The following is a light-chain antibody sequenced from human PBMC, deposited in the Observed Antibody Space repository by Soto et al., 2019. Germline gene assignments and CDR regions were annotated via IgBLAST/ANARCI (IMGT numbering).Light chain of an antibody. CDR1: QTVSSF. Sequence: IVLSQSPAILSLSPGDRATLSCRASQTVSSFLAWYQQKPGQAPRPLIYDTSNRATGVPARFSASGSGTDFTLAISRLEPEDFAVYFCQQRYNWPPTFGQGTKLEIK. J-gene: IGKJ2*01. V-gene: IGKV3-11*01. CDR2: DTS. CDR3: QQRYNWPPT.